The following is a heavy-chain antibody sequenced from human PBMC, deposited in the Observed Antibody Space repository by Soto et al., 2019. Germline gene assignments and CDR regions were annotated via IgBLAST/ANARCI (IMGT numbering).Heavy chain of an antibody. D-gene: IGHD5-18*01. V-gene: IGHV3-23*01. CDR1: GFTFSSYA. CDR3: AKSGGLYSYDIRYFQH. CDR2: ISGSGGST. Sequence: GGSLRLSCAASGFTFSSYAMSWVRQAPGKGLEWVSAISGSGGSTYYADSVKGRFTISRDNSKNTLYLQMNSLRAEDTAVYYCAKSGGLYSYDIRYFQHWGQGTLVTVSS. J-gene: IGHJ1*01.